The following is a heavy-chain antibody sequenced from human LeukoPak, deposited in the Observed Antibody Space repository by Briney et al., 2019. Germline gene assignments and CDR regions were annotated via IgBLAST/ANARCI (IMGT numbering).Heavy chain of an antibody. V-gene: IGHV3-30*02. CDR1: GFTFSAYG. CDR2: IRYDGSNK. D-gene: IGHD6-19*01. Sequence: PGGSLRLSCEVSGFTFSAYGIHWVRQSPGKGLEWVAFIRYDGSNKYYADSVKGRFTISRDNSKNTLYLQMNSLRAEDTAVYYCAKDPMIAVAGTFGFKNRNYYYYGMDVWGQGTTVTVSS. J-gene: IGHJ6*02. CDR3: AKDPMIAVAGTFGFKNRNYYYYGMDV.